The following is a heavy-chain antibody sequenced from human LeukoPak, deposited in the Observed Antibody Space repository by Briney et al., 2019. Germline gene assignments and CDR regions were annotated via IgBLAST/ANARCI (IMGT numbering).Heavy chain of an antibody. D-gene: IGHD4/OR15-4a*01. CDR3: ARLSYGANYMDV. Sequence: ASVKVSCKASGYTFTNYGFTWVRQAPGQGLEGMGWISLYNGNTNYAQKLQGRVTMTTDTSTSTAYIELRSLRSDDTAVYYCARLSYGANYMDVWGKGTTVTVSS. V-gene: IGHV1-18*01. CDR2: ISLYNGNT. J-gene: IGHJ6*03. CDR1: GYTFTNYG.